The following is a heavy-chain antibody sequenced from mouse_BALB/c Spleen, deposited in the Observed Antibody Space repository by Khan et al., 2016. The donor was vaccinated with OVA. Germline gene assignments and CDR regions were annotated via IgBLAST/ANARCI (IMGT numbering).Heavy chain of an antibody. Sequence: QVQLKESGAELVRPGVSVKISCKGSGYTFTDFAMHWVKQSHAKSLEWIGVISTFYGDATYNQMFKDKATMTVDTSSSTAYMELVRLTYEDSACYYCGRGSGNARFAYWGQGTLVTVSA. V-gene: IGHV1S137*01. J-gene: IGHJ3*01. CDR1: GYTFTDFA. D-gene: IGHD1-3*01. CDR2: ISTFYGDA. CDR3: GRGSGNARFAY.